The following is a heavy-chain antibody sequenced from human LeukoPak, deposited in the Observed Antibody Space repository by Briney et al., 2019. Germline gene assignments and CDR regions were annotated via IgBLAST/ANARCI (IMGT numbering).Heavy chain of an antibody. Sequence: GGSLRLSCAASGFTFRSYNMNWVRQAPGKGLEWVSSISSSSSHIYYADAVKGRFTVSRDNANHSLFLHMSRLRDEDTAMTYCARVSIAGSRGPVDFWGQGTMVTVSS. CDR2: ISSSSSHI. CDR1: GFTFRSYN. J-gene: IGHJ3*01. CDR3: ARVSIAGSRGPVDF. D-gene: IGHD3-3*02. V-gene: IGHV3-21*01.